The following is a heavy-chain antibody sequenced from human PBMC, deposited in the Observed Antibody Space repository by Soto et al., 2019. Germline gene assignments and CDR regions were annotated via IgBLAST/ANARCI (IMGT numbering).Heavy chain of an antibody. CDR3: ARDAADNDSLDY. CDR1: GYRFTNYW. J-gene: IGHJ4*02. CDR2: IDPSDSYT. D-gene: IGHD6-13*01. V-gene: IGHV5-10-1*01. Sequence: HGESLKISCKGSGYRFTNYWINWVRQLPGKGLEWMGRIDPSDSYTNYRPSFQGHVTISTDKSISTAYLQWSSLKASDTAMYYCARDAADNDSLDYWGQGSLVTVSS.